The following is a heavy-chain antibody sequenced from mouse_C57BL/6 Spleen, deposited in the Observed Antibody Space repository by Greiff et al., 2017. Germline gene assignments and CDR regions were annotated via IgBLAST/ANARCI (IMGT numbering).Heavy chain of an antibody. CDR2: IYPGDGDT. CDR3: ATHGTDLPIFEVYAMDY. Sequence: VQLQQSGPELVKPGASVKISCKASGYAFSSSWMNWVKQRPGKGLEWIGRIYPGDGDTNYNGKFKGKATLTADKSSSTAYMQLSSLTSEDSAVYFCATHGTDLPIFEVYAMDYWGQGASVTVSS. D-gene: IGHD3-3*01. CDR1: GYAFSSSW. V-gene: IGHV1-82*01. J-gene: IGHJ4*01.